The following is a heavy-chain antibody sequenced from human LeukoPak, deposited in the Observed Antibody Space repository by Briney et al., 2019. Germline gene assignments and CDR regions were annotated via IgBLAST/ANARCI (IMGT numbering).Heavy chain of an antibody. V-gene: IGHV3-23*01. CDR2: ISGSGGST. CDR1: GCTFSSYA. D-gene: IGHD3-10*01. CDR3: AKEVGRMVRGVIDY. Sequence: GGALRLSCAASGCTFSSYAMSWVRQAPGKGLEWVSAISGSGGSTYYADSVKGRFTISRDNSKNTLYLQMNSLRAEDTAVYYCAKEVGRMVRGVIDYWGQGTLVTVSS. J-gene: IGHJ4*02.